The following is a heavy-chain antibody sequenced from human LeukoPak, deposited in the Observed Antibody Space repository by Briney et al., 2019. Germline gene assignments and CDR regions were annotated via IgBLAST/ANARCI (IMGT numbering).Heavy chain of an antibody. CDR1: GFTFANYA. CDR3: ARGNPYYDFWSGYSTGWYFDL. D-gene: IGHD3-3*01. J-gene: IGHJ2*01. V-gene: IGHV3-23*01. CDR2: ISGSGGDT. Sequence: GGSLRLSCAASGFTFANYAMSWVRQAPGKGLEWVSAISGSGGDTYYADSVKDRFTISRDNAKNTLYLQMNSLRAEDTAVYYCARGNPYYDFWSGYSTGWYFDLWGRGTLVTVSS.